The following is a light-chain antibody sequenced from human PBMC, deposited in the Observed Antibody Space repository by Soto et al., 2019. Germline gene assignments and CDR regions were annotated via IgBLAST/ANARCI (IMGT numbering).Light chain of an antibody. Sequence: QSVLTQPPSVSGSPGQSVAISCTGTSSVVGSYNRVSWYQQPPGAAPKLMIYEVSNRPSGVPDRFSGSKSGSTASLTISGLQAEDEADYYCNSYTGSSTYVFGTGTKVTVL. J-gene: IGLJ1*01. CDR2: EVS. CDR1: SSVVGSYNR. CDR3: NSYTGSSTYV. V-gene: IGLV2-18*02.